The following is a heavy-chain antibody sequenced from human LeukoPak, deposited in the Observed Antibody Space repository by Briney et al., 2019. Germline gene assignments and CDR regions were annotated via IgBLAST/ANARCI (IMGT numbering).Heavy chain of an antibody. J-gene: IGHJ4*02. CDR2: ISGSGGST. D-gene: IGHD3-16*01. V-gene: IGHV3-23*01. Sequence: GGSLRLSCAASGFTFSSYAMSWVRQAPGKGLEWVSAISGSGGSTYYADSVKGRFTISRDNSKNTLYLQMNSLRAEDTAVYYCAKDLAYYDYVWGTQGLYWGQGTLVTVSS. CDR1: GFTFSSYA. CDR3: AKDLAYYDYVWGTQGLY.